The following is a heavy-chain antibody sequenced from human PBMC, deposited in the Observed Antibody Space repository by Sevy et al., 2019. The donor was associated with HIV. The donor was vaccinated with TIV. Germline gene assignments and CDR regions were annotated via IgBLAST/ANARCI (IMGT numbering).Heavy chain of an antibody. CDR2: FDSQDGET. CDR3: ATVGLRYYSGSSSYQGDWFDP. J-gene: IGHJ5*02. V-gene: IGHV1-24*01. D-gene: IGHD2-15*01. CDR1: GYTLTKLS. Sequence: ASVKVSCKVSGYTLTKLSIHCVRQAPGKGLEWMGDFDSQDGETIYSQRFQGRVTMTVDTPNDTAYMDLSSLTSEDTAVYYCATVGLRYYSGSSSYQGDWFDPWGQGTLVTVSS.